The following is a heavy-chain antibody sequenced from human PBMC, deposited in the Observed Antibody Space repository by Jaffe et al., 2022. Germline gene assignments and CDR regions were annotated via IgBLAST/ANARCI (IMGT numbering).Heavy chain of an antibody. V-gene: IGHV1-18*01. CDR1: GYTFTSYG. CDR3: ARAPGGYRFLEWSISGVFDY. J-gene: IGHJ4*02. D-gene: IGHD3-3*01. CDR2: ISAYNGNT. Sequence: QVQLVQSGAEVKKPGASVKVSCKASGYTFTSYGISWVRQAPGQGLEWMGWISAYNGNTNYAQKLQGRVTMTTDTSTSTAYMELRSLRSDDTAVYYCARAPGGYRFLEWSISGVFDYWGQGTLVTVSS.